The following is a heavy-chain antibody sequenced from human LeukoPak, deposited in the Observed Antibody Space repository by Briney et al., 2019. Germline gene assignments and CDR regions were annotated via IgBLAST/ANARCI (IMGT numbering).Heavy chain of an antibody. V-gene: IGHV1-18*01. CDR3: ARGFTTMVRGYRGYGMDV. Sequence: ASVKVSCKASGYTFTSYGISWVRQAPGQGLEWMGWISAYNGNTNYAQKLQGRVTMTTDTSTSTAYMELRSLRSDDTAVYYCARGFTTMVRGYRGYGMDVWGQGTTVTVSS. D-gene: IGHD3-10*01. J-gene: IGHJ6*02. CDR1: GYTFTSYG. CDR2: ISAYNGNT.